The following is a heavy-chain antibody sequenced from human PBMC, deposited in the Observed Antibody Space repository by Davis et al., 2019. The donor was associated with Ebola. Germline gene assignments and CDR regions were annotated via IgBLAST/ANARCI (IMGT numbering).Heavy chain of an antibody. D-gene: IGHD3-22*01. V-gene: IGHV3-23*01. CDR2: ITGTGGSA. CDR1: GFAFSHNA. CDR3: AREGYDYASSAYSA. J-gene: IGHJ5*02. Sequence: PGGSLRLSCAASGFAFSHNAMSWVRQAPGKGLEWVSGITGTGGSAFYADSVKGRFSISRDNSKNTVFLQMSSLRADDTAVYYCAREGYDYASSAYSAWGQGTLVTVSS.